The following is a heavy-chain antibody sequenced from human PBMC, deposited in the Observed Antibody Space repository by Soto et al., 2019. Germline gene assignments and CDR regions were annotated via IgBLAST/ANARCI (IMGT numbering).Heavy chain of an antibody. J-gene: IGHJ6*02. V-gene: IGHV4-39*01. CDR3: TRRRFGVRGVTTMDV. Sequence: SETLSLTCAVSGGSIGSSSYFWGWIRQSPETGLEWIGTIYSSGSTYYNPSLKSRITMSIDTSKNQFSLKLGSVTAADTAVYYCTRRRFGVRGVTTMDVWGPGTTVTGSS. CDR2: IYSSGST. D-gene: IGHD3-10*01. CDR1: GGSIGSSSYF.